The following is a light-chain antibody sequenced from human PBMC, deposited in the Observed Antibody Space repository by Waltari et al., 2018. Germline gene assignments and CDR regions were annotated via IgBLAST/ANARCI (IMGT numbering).Light chain of an antibody. CDR2: GTS. CDR3: QRYGTSPPYT. Sequence: EIALTQSPGTLSLSPGDRATLSCRASQSVDSRYLAWYQQRPGQAPRRLIYGTSTRATGSPERFTGSGSGTDFTLTISRLEPEDFAVYYCQRYGTSPPYTFGPGTKLEIK. V-gene: IGKV3-20*01. CDR1: QSVDSRY. J-gene: IGKJ2*01.